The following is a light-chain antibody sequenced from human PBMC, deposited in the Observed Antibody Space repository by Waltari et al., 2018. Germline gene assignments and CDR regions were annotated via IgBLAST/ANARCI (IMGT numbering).Light chain of an antibody. J-gene: IGKJ3*01. Sequence: DIVMTQSPLSLPVTPGEPASISCRSSQSLLLSNGYNALVWYLQKPGQSPQLLIYLGSNRASGVPDRFSGSGSGTDFTLKISRVEAEDVGVYYCMQALQTPLTFGPGTKVDIK. CDR2: LGS. CDR3: MQALQTPLT. CDR1: QSLLLSNGYNA. V-gene: IGKV2-28*01.